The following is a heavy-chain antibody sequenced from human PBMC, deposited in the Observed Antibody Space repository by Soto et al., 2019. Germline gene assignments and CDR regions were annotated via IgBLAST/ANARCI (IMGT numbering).Heavy chain of an antibody. CDR1: GYSFTGYW. Sequence: GESLKISCKGSGYSFTGYWIGWVRQMPGKGLEWMGIIYPGDSDTRYSPSFQGQVTISADKSISTAYLQWSSLKASDTAMYYCARSHYGDYRGHYYYYGMDVWGQGTTVTVSS. V-gene: IGHV5-51*01. CDR2: IYPGDSDT. D-gene: IGHD4-17*01. CDR3: ARSHYGDYRGHYYYYGMDV. J-gene: IGHJ6*02.